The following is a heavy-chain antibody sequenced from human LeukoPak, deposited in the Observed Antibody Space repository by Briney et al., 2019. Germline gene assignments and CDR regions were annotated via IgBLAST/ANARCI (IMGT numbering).Heavy chain of an antibody. CDR2: INPNSGGT. Sequence: ASVKVSCKASGYTFTDYYMHWVRQAPGQGLEWMGWINPNSGGTKYAQKFQGRVTMTRDTSISTAYMELSRLRSDGTAVYYCARDSGERGSGSYLIAYWGQGTLVTVSS. V-gene: IGHV1-2*02. J-gene: IGHJ4*02. CDR1: GYTFTDYY. D-gene: IGHD3-10*01. CDR3: ARDSGERGSGSYLIAY.